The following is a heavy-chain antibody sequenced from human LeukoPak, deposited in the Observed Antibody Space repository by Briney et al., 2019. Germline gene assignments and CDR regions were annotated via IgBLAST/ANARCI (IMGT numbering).Heavy chain of an antibody. CDR2: IYYSGST. CDR3: ARLEMVRSSGYYDYYYGMDV. D-gene: IGHD3-22*01. J-gene: IGHJ6*02. Sequence: NPSETLSLTCTVSGGSISSYYWSWIRQPPGKGLEWIGYIYYSGSTNYNPSLKSRVTISVDTSKNQFSLKLSSVTAADTAVYYCARLEMVRSSGYYDYYYGMDVWGQGTTVTVSS. CDR1: GGSISSYY. V-gene: IGHV4-59*08.